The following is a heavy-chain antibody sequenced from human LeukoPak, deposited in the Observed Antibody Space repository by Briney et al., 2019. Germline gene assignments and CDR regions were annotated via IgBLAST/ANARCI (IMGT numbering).Heavy chain of an antibody. Sequence: GGSLRLSCAASGFTFSSYAMSWVRQAPGKGLEWVSAISGSGGSTYYADSVKGRFTISRDNSKNTLYLQMNSLRTEDTAMYYCVRVRVPAATTVPNDYWGQGTLVTVSS. CDR2: ISGSGGST. D-gene: IGHD2-2*01. V-gene: IGHV3-23*01. CDR3: VRVRVPAATTVPNDY. J-gene: IGHJ4*02. CDR1: GFTFSSYA.